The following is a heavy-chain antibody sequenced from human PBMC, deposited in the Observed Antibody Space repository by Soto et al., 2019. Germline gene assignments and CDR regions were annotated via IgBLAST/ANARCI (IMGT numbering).Heavy chain of an antibody. J-gene: IGHJ6*02. CDR2: IIPIFPTP. V-gene: IGHV1-69*01. D-gene: IGHD1-7*01. CDR3: SRDKERQQLGGNYVYATDF. Sequence: WLHQEPGKGIEWMGGIIPIFPTPDYPRKFQGRVTITADESTSTAYMELTSLRSEDTAVYYCSRDKERQQLGGNYVYATDFWGHGTTVTVSS.